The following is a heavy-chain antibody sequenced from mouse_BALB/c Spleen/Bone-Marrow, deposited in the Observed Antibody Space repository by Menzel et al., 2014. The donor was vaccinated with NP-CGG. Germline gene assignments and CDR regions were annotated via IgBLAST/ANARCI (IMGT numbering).Heavy chain of an antibody. CDR2: ISCYNGAT. CDR1: GYSFTGYY. CDR3: ARHYGSSYGAMDY. J-gene: IGHJ4*01. Sequence: LVKTGASVKISCKASGYSFTGYYMHWVKQSHGKSLEWIGYISCYNGATSYNQKFKGKATFAVDTSSSTAYMQFNSLTSEDYAVYYCARHYGSSYGAMDYWGQGTSVTVSS. D-gene: IGHD1-1*01. V-gene: IGHV1S34*01.